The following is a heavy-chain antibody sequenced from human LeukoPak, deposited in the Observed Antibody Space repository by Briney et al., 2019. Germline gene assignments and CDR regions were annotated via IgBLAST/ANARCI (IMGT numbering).Heavy chain of an antibody. CDR3: ARAGDYMITFGGVIGSYYFDY. D-gene: IGHD3-16*02. CDR2: IKQDGSEK. CDR1: GFTFSSYW. Sequence: GGSLRLSCAASGFTFSSYWMSWVRQAPGKGLEWVANIKQDGSEKYYVDSVKGRFTVSRDNAKNSLYLQMNSLRAEDTAVYYCARAGDYMITFGGVIGSYYFDYWGQGTLVTVSS. J-gene: IGHJ4*02. V-gene: IGHV3-7*01.